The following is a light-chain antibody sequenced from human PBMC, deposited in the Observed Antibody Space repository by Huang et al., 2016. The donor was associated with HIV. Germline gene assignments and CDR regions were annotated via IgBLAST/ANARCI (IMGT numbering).Light chain of an antibody. J-gene: IGKJ5*01. V-gene: IGKV3-15*01. Sequence: SCRASHSVSSNLAWYQQKPGQAPRLLIHGASTRATGIHARFSGSGSGTEFTLAIRSLQSEDSGVYFCQQYDNWPLTFGQGTRLEIK. CDR1: HSVSSN. CDR2: GAS. CDR3: QQYDNWPLT.